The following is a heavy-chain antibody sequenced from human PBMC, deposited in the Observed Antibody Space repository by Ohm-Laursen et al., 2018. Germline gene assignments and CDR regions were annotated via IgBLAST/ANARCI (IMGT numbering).Heavy chain of an antibody. D-gene: IGHD3-10*01. CDR1: GYTFTSYD. Sequence: GASVKVSCKASGYTFTSYDINWVRQATGQGLEWMGWMNPNSGNTGYAQKFQGRVTMTRNTSISTAYMELSSLRSEDTAVYYCARGRFPARRAQPPQFDPWGQGTLVTVSS. J-gene: IGHJ5*02. CDR2: MNPNSGNT. V-gene: IGHV1-8*01. CDR3: ARGRFPARRAQPPQFDP.